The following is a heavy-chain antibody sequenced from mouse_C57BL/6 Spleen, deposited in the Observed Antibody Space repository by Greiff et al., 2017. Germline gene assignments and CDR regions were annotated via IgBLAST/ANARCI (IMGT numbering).Heavy chain of an antibody. Sequence: VQLQQPGAELVKPGASVKMSCKASGYTFTSYWITWVKQRPGQGLEWIGDIYPGSGSTNYNEKFKSKATLTVDTSSSTAYMQLSSLTSEDSAVYYCARGSVSSYVGYFDYWGQGTTLTVSS. CDR3: ARGSVSSYVGYFDY. J-gene: IGHJ2*01. CDR1: GYTFTSYW. D-gene: IGHD1-1*01. V-gene: IGHV1-55*01. CDR2: IYPGSGST.